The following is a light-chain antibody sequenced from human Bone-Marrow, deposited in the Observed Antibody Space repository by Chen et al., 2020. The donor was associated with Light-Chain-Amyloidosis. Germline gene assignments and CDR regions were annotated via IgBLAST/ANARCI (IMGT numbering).Light chain of an antibody. CDR2: RDT. J-gene: IGLJ2*01. Sequence: SDELTQPPSVSVSPGQTARITCPGDDLTTKYAYWYQQKPGRAPVLVIHRDTERPSGISERFSGSSSGTTATLTISGVQAEDEADYHCQSADSSGTYEVIFGGGTKLTVL. CDR1: DLTTKY. CDR3: QSADSSGTYEVI. V-gene: IGLV3-25*03.